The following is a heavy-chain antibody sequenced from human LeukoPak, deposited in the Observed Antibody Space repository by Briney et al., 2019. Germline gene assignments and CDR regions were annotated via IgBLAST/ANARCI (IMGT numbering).Heavy chain of an antibody. CDR2: IYYSGTT. CDR3: ARHVKGLQLHYYYGMDV. Sequence: SETLSLTCTVSGDSINSYYWSWVRQPPGKRLEWIGYIYYSGTTNYNPSLKSRVTLSVDTSKNQFSLKLSSVTAADTAVYYCARHVKGLQLHYYYGMDVWGQGTTVTVSS. V-gene: IGHV4-59*08. CDR1: GDSINSYY. J-gene: IGHJ6*02. D-gene: IGHD5-18*01.